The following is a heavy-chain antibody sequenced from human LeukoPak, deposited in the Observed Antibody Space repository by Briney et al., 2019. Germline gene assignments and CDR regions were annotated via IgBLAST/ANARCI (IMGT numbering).Heavy chain of an antibody. J-gene: IGHJ4*02. V-gene: IGHV3-7*01. Sequence: GGSLRLSCAASGFTFSSYWMSWVRQAPGKGLEWVANTKQDGSEKYYVDSVKGRFTISRDNAKNSLYLQMNSLRAEDTAVYYCARDPGSSGWGTPPFDYWGQGTLVTVSS. CDR3: ARDPGSSGWGTPPFDY. D-gene: IGHD6-19*01. CDR2: TKQDGSEK. CDR1: GFTFSSYW.